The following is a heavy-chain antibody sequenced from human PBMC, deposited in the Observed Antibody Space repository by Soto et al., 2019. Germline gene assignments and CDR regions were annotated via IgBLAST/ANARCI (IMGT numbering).Heavy chain of an antibody. CDR3: ARGGISHWAYFYYMDV. CDR2: INHLGSI. CDR1: GGSLSDYF. Sequence: QVQLQQWGAGLLKPSETLSLTCGVSGGSLSDYFWSWIRQPPGMALEWIGEINHLGSINYNPSLKSRVTMSVDTSKNQFSLTLNSVTAADTATYYCARGGISHWAYFYYMDVWDRVTTGTVSS. D-gene: IGHD2-21*01. J-gene: IGHJ6*03. V-gene: IGHV4-34*01.